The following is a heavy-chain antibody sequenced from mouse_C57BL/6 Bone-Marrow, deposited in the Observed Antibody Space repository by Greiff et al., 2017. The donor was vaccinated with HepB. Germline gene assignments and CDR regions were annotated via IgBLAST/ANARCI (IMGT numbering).Heavy chain of an antibody. CDR1: GFTFSSYA. CDR2: ISDGGSYT. Sequence: DVHLVESGGGLVKPGGSLKLSCAASGFTFSSYAMSWVRQTPEKRLEWVATISDGGSYTYYPDNVKGRFTISRDNAKNNLYLQMSHLKSEDTAMYYCARDPVTGAWFAYWGQGTLVTVSA. CDR3: ARDPVTGAWFAY. V-gene: IGHV5-4*01. J-gene: IGHJ3*01. D-gene: IGHD4-1*01.